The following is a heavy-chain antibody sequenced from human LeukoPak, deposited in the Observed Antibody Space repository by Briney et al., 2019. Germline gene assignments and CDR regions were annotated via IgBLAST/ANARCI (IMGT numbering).Heavy chain of an antibody. CDR2: INWNGDST. V-gene: IGHV3-20*04. D-gene: IGHD5-24*01. CDR1: GFTFHDYG. Sequence: GGSLRLSCAASGFTFHDYGMSWVRQAPGKGLEWVSGINWNGDSTSYADSVKGRFTISRDNAKNSLFLQMNSLRAGDTALYYCARELLMATKRDQNAFDSWGQVTTVTVSS. J-gene: IGHJ3*02. CDR3: ARELLMATKRDQNAFDS.